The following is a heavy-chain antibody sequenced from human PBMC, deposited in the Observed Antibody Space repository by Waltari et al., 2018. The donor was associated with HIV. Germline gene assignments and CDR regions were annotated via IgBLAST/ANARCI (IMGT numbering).Heavy chain of an antibody. D-gene: IGHD3-10*01. Sequence: QLQLQESGPRLVKPSQTLALTCTVSAAAISSSSYSWGRLRQPPGKGLEWIGSIYYSGRTNYNPSLKSRVTISVDTSKNQFSLKLSSVTAGDTAIYYCARFSSGWFGDPKTYWGQGILVTVSS. J-gene: IGHJ4*02. CDR2: IYYSGRT. CDR3: ARFSSGWFGDPKTY. CDR1: AAAISSSSYS. V-gene: IGHV4-39*01.